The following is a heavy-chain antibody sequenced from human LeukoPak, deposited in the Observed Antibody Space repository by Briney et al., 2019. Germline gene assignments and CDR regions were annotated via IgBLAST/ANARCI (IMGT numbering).Heavy chain of an antibody. V-gene: IGHV7-4-1*02. Sequence: ASVKVSCKASGYTFTSYAMNWVRQAPGQGLEWMGWINTNTGNPTYAQGFTGRFVFSLDTSVSTAYLQISSLKAEDTAVYYCARVSYSNYDYYYYYMDVWGKGTTVTVSS. J-gene: IGHJ6*03. CDR1: GYTFTSYA. CDR2: INTNTGNP. CDR3: ARVSYSNYDYYYYYMDV. D-gene: IGHD4-11*01.